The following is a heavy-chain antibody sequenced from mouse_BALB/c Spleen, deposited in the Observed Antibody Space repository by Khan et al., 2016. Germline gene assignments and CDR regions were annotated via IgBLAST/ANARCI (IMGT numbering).Heavy chain of an antibody. CDR3: ARKRGNSNWYFDV. CDR1: CYSITSDYA. J-gene: IGHJ1*01. Sequence: EVQLQASGPGLVKPSQSLSLTCTVTCYSITSDYAWNWIRQFPGNKLEWMGYISYSGSTSYNPSLKSRISITRDTSKNQFFLQLNSVTTEDTATYYCARKRGNSNWYFDVWGAGTTVTVSS. CDR2: ISYSGST. V-gene: IGHV3-2*02. D-gene: IGHD2-1*01.